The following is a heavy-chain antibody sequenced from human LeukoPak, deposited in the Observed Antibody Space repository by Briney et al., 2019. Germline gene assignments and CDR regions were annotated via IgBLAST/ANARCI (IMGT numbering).Heavy chain of an antibody. D-gene: IGHD2-2*02. CDR1: GFTVSSNY. J-gene: IGHJ4*02. CDR3: AGLGFVVPAVIFDY. Sequence: GGSLRLSCAASGFTVSSNYMSWVRQAPGKGLEWVSVIYIGGSTYYADSVKGRFTISRDISKNTLYLQMNSLRAEDTAMYYCAGLGFVVPAVIFDYWGQGTLVTVYS. V-gene: IGHV3-53*01. CDR2: IYIGGST.